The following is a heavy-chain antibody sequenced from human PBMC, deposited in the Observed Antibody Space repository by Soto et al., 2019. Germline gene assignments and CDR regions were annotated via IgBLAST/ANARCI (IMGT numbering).Heavy chain of an antibody. D-gene: IGHD3-16*01. CDR3: AKEHWIREYDYIWGNTGPS. V-gene: IGHV3-23*01. J-gene: IGHJ4*02. Sequence: PGGSLRLSCAASGFTFSSYAMSWVRQAPGKGLEWVSAISGSGGSTYYADSVKGRFTISRDNSKNTLYLQMNSLRAEDTAVYYCAKEHWIREYDYIWGNTGPSWGQGTLVTVSS. CDR1: GFTFSSYA. CDR2: ISGSGGST.